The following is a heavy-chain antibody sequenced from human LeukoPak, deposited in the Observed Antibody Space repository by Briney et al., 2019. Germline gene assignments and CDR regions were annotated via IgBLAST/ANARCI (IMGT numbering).Heavy chain of an antibody. D-gene: IGHD5-24*01. V-gene: IGHV4-31*03. CDR2: IYYSGST. J-gene: IGHJ3*02. CDR3: ARAPAYPLGMATIQDAFDI. Sequence: PSQTLSLTCTVSGGSISSGGYYWRWIRQHPGKGLVWIVYIYYSGSTYYNPSLKSRVTISVDTSKNQFSLKLSSVTAADTAVYYCARAPAYPLGMATIQDAFDIWGQGTMVTVSS. CDR1: GGSISSGGYY.